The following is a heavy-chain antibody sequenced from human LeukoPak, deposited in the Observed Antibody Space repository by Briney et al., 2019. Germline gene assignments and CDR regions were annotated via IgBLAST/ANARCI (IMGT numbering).Heavy chain of an antibody. CDR2: IYPRDGST. V-gene: IGHV1-46*01. J-gene: IGHJ4*02. CDR3: ARDQEAFDY. Sequence: ASVKVSCKASGNSISNYAVSWVRQAPGQGLEWMGMIYPRDGSTSYAQKFQGRVTVTRDTSTSTVHMELSGLRSEDTAVYNCARDQEAFDYWGQGTLVTVSS. CDR1: GNSISNYA.